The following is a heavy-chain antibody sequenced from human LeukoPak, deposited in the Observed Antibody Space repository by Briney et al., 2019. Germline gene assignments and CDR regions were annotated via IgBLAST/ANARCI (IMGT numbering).Heavy chain of an antibody. CDR3: ARAAVAGLYYFDS. D-gene: IGHD6-19*01. J-gene: IGHJ4*02. CDR1: GFTFSSYW. V-gene: IGHV3-74*01. CDR2: INSDGSGT. Sequence: GGSLRLSCAASGFTFSSYWMPWVSQAPGKGPVWVSRINSDGSGTSYADSVKGRITISRDNAKNTLYLQMNSLRAEDTAVYYCARAAVAGLYYFDSCGQGTLVTVSS.